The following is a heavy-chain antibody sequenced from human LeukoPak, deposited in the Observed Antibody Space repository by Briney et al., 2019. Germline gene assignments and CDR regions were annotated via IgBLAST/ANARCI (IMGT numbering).Heavy chain of an antibody. V-gene: IGHV1-2*02. CDR1: GYTFTGYY. Sequence: RASVKVSCKTSGYTFTGYYIHWVRQAPGQGLEWVGWINPNSGDANYAQKFQGRVTMTRDTSITTAYMELSRLRSDDTAVYYCASADSTAGGSLLYYFDYWGQGTLATVSS. J-gene: IGHJ4*02. D-gene: IGHD6-13*01. CDR2: INPNSGDA. CDR3: ASADSTAGGSLLYYFDY.